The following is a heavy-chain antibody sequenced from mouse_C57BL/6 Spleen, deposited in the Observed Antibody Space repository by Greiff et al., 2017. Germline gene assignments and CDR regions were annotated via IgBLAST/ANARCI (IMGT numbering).Heavy chain of an antibody. CDR1: GYTFTDYE. Sequence: VQLQQSGAELVRPGASVTLSCKASGYTFTDYEMHWVKQTPVHGLEWIGAIDPETGGTAYNQKVKGKAILTADKSSTTAYMELRSLISEDSAVYYCTRRGGWSYAVAYWGPGTSVTVSS. CDR2: IDPETGGT. D-gene: IGHD1-1*02. CDR3: TRRGGWSYAVAY. V-gene: IGHV1-15*01. J-gene: IGHJ4*01.